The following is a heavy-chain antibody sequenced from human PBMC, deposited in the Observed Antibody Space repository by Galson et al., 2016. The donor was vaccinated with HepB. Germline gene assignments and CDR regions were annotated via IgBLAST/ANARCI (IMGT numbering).Heavy chain of an antibody. J-gene: IGHJ6*02. CDR3: ARVDYTDEGINV. CDR1: GFTFNDYW. Sequence: SLSLSCAASGFTFNDYWMTWVRQAPGKGLEWVANLSPDGTDKRYAGSVKGRFTISRDNPNNSVFLQMSSLRAEDTALYYCARVDYTDEGINVWGQGTTVTVSS. D-gene: IGHD4-11*01. CDR2: LSPDGTDK. V-gene: IGHV3-7*01.